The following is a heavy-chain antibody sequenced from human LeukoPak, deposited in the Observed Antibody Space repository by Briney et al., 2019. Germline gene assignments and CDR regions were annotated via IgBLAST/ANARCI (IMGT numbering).Heavy chain of an antibody. CDR1: GFTFSSYE. CDR2: ISSSSSTK. J-gene: IGHJ5*02. D-gene: IGHD6-13*01. Sequence: PGGSLRLSCAASGFTFSSYEMNWARQAPGKGLEWDSYISSSSSTKYYADSVKGRFTISRDNAKNSLYLQMNRLRAEDTAVYYCASPGASSSSWYRLGLDPWGQGTLVTVSS. V-gene: IGHV3-48*03. CDR3: ASPGASSSSWYRLGLDP.